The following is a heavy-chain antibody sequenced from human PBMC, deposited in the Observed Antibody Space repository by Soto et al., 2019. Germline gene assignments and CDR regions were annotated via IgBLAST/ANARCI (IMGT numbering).Heavy chain of an antibody. V-gene: IGHV1-69*13. D-gene: IGHD1-20*01. CDR1: GGTFSSYA. Sequence: GASVKVSCKASGGTFSSYAISWVRQAPGQGLEWMGGIIPIFGTANYAQKFQGRVTITADESTSTAYMELSSLRSEDTAVYYCARPYNWNGWHGPYYYYYGMDVWGQGTTVTV. J-gene: IGHJ6*02. CDR3: ARPYNWNGWHGPYYYYYGMDV. CDR2: IIPIFGTA.